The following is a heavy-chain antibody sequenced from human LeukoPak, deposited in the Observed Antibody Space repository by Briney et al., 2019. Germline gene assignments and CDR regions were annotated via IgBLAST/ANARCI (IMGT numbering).Heavy chain of an antibody. V-gene: IGHV1-24*01. CDR3: ATGADTMVRGVINWFDP. CDR1: GYTLTELS. J-gene: IGHJ5*02. Sequence: ASVKVSCKVSGYTLTELSMHWVRQAPGKGLEWMGGFDPEDGEQIYAQTYQGRITMTEDTPTDTAYMVLSSLRSEDTAVYYCATGADTMVRGVINWFDPWGQGTLVTVSS. D-gene: IGHD3-10*01. CDR2: FDPEDGEQ.